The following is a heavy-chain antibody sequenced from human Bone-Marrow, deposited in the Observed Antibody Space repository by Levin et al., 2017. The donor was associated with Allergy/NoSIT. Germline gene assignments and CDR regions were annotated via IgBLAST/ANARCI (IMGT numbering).Heavy chain of an antibody. V-gene: IGHV3-30-3*01. Sequence: GESLKISCAASGFTFSSYAMHWVRQAPGKGLEWVAVISYDGSNKYYADSVKGRFTISRDNSKNTLYLQMNSLRAEDTAVYYCARDGTELYYYGSGRYRKGYYFDYWGQGTLVTVSS. CDR2: ISYDGSNK. CDR1: GFTFSSYA. D-gene: IGHD3-10*01. CDR3: ARDGTELYYYGSGRYRKGYYFDY. J-gene: IGHJ4*02.